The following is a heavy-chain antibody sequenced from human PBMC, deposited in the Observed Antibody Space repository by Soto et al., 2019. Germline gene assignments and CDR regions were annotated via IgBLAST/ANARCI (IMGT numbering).Heavy chain of an antibody. CDR1: GFIFSNFG. J-gene: IGHJ6*02. CDR2: IWYDGSNE. Sequence: QVQLVESGGGVVQPGRSLRLSCAASGFIFSNFGMHWVRQAPGKGLEWVAVIWYDGSNEYYADSVKGRFTISKDNSKNTLYLQMNSLRAEDTAVYYCARDDIPGIAVVTFGMDVWGQGTTVTVSS. D-gene: IGHD6-19*01. V-gene: IGHV3-33*01. CDR3: ARDDIPGIAVVTFGMDV.